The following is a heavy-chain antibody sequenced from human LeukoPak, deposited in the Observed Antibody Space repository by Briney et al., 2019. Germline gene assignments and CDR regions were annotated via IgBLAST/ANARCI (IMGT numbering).Heavy chain of an antibody. D-gene: IGHD6-13*01. V-gene: IGHV1-2*02. Sequence: ASVKVSCKASGCTFTGYYMHWVRQAPGQGLEWMGWINPNSGGTNYAQKFQGRVTMTRDTSISTAYMELSRLRSDDTAVYYCARVRSVAAAGGFNWFDPWGQGTLVTVSS. CDR2: INPNSGGT. J-gene: IGHJ5*02. CDR1: GCTFTGYY. CDR3: ARVRSVAAAGGFNWFDP.